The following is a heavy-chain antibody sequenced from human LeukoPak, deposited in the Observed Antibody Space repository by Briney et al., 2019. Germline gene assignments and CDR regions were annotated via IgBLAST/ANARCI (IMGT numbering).Heavy chain of an antibody. V-gene: IGHV3-53*01. CDR3: ARDHYDTTNWYFDL. D-gene: IGHD3-22*01. Sequence: GGSLRLSCAASGFTVSSNYMSWVRQAPGKGLEWVSVIYSGGSTYYADSVKGRFTISRDNSQNMLYLQMNSLRAEDTAVYYCARDHYDTTNWYFDLWGRGTLVTVSS. CDR2: IYSGGST. CDR1: GFTVSSNY. J-gene: IGHJ2*01.